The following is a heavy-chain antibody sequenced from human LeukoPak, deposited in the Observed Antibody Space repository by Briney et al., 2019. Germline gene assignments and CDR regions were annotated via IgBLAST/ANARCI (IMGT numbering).Heavy chain of an antibody. CDR1: GLTFSRDW. CDR3: ARTKRSYDDSYFDAFDI. CDR2: IRQDGGET. Sequence: PGGSLRLSCEASGLTFSRDWMGWVRQDPGKGLEWVANIRQDGGETYYGDSVKGRFTISRDNAKKSLFLQMNNLGAEDTAIYYCARTKRSYDDSYFDAFDIWGQGTMVTVSS. J-gene: IGHJ3*02. V-gene: IGHV3-7*01. D-gene: IGHD1-26*01.